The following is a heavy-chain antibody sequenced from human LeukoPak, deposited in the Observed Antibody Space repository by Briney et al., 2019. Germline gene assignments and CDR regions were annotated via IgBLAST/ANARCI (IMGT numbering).Heavy chain of an antibody. J-gene: IGHJ6*03. D-gene: IGHD7-27*01. V-gene: IGHV1-2*02. CDR3: ARDLGSYYYYYYMDV. CDR2: INPNSGGT. CDR1: GYTFTGYY. Sequence: ASVKVSCKASGYTFTGYYMHWVRQAPGQGLEWMGWINPNSGGTNYAQKLQGRVTMTRDTSISTAYMELSRLRSDDTAVYYCARDLGSYYYYYYMDVWGKGTTVTVSS.